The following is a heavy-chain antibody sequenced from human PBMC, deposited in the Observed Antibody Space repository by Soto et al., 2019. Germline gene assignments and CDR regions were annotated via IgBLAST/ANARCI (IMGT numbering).Heavy chain of an antibody. CDR1: GGTFSSYA. CDR2: IIPIFGTA. D-gene: IGHD2-21*02. J-gene: IGHJ4*02. V-gene: IGHV1-69*13. CDR3: LRVVFLAYCGGDCYSRPHY. Sequence: GASVKVSCKASGGTFSSYAISWVRQAPGQGLEWMGGIIPIFGTANYAQKFQGRVTITADESTSTAYMELSSLRSEDPAVYYCLRVVFLAYCGGDCYSRPHYWGQGTLVTSPQ.